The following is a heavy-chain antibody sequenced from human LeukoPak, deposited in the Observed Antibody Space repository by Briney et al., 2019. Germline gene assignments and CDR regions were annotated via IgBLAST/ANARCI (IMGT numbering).Heavy chain of an antibody. CDR2: ISVHNGNT. CDR1: GYTFDIYG. D-gene: IGHD1-26*01. CDR3: ARDLIGYSYGLMSDY. V-gene: IGHV1-18*01. J-gene: IGHJ4*02. Sequence: ASVKVSCKASGYTFDIYGITWVRQAPGQGLGWMGWISVHNGNTNYAQKFQDRVTMTTDTSTSTAYLDLRSLRSDDTAVYYCARDLIGYSYGLMSDYWGQGTLVTVSS.